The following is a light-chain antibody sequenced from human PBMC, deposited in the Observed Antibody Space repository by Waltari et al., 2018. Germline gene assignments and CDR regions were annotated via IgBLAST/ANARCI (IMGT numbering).Light chain of an antibody. J-gene: IGKJ2*01. Sequence: EIVLTQSPGTLSLSPGERATLSCRASQSLSSSYLAWYQHKPGQAPRPLIYGASSRATGIPDRFSGSGSGTDFTLTITSLEPEDFAGYSCQQYGSSPPTFGQGTKLEIK. CDR2: GAS. CDR1: QSLSSSY. CDR3: QQYGSSPPT. V-gene: IGKV3-20*01.